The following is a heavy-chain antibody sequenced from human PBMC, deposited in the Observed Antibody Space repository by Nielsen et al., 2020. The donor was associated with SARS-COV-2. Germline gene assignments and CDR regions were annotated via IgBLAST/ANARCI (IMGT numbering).Heavy chain of an antibody. CDR1: GFTFSSYW. D-gene: IGHD5-24*01. Sequence: GESLKISCAASGFTFSSYWMSWVRQAPGKGLEWVANIKQDGSEKYYADSVKGRFTISRDNSKNTLYLQMNSLRAEDTAVYYCARDPDGYNTFDYWGQGTLVTVSS. CDR3: ARDPDGYNTFDY. CDR2: IKQDGSEK. V-gene: IGHV3-7*01. J-gene: IGHJ4*02.